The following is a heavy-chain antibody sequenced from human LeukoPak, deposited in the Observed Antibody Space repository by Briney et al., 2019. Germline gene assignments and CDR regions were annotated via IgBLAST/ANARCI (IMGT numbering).Heavy chain of an antibody. CDR3: ARGGGSYFFDY. CDR2: IYYSGST. CDR1: GGSISNYY. J-gene: IGHJ4*02. V-gene: IGHV4-59*01. D-gene: IGHD1-26*01. Sequence: SETLSLTCTVSGGSISNYYWSWIRQPPGKGLEWIGYIYYSGSTNYNPSLKSRVTISVDTSKNQFSLKLSSVTAADTAVYYCARGGGSYFFDYWGQGTLVTVSS.